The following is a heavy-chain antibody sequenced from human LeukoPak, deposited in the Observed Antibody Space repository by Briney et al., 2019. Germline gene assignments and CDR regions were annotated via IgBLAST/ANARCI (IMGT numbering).Heavy chain of an antibody. CDR3: AKGSSGWSEPDY. D-gene: IGHD6-19*01. V-gene: IGHV3-30*02. J-gene: IGHJ4*02. CDR2: IRYDGSNK. CDR1: GFIFDDYA. Sequence: GGSLRLSCAASGFIFDDYAMHWVRQAPGKGLEWVAFIRYDGSNKYYADSVKGRFTISRDNSKNTLYLQMNSLRAEDTAVYYCAKGSSGWSEPDYWGQGTLVTVSS.